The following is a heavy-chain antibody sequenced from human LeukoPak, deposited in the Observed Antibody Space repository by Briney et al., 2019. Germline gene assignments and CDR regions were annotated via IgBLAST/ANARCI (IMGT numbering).Heavy chain of an antibody. Sequence: GGSLRLSCAASGFTFSSYGMHWVRQAPGKGLEWVAVISYDGSNKYYADSVKGRFTISRDNSKNTLYLQTNSLRAEDTAVYYCAKXXXXTXXXXYGXDXWGQG. CDR3: AKXXXXTXXXXYGXDX. V-gene: IGHV3-30*18. J-gene: IGHJ6*02. CDR1: GFTFSSYG. CDR2: ISYDGSNK.